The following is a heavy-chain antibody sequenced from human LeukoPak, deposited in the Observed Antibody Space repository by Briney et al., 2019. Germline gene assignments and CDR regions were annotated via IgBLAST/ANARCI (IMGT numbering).Heavy chain of an antibody. CDR1: GDSVSSNSTA. CDR2: TYYRSKWYT. CDR3: ARLGSGSNY. V-gene: IGHV6-1*01. D-gene: IGHD3-10*01. Sequence: SQTLSLTCAISGDSVSSNSTAWIWIRQSPSRGLEWLGRTYYRSKWYTEYAVSVKSRITINPDTSKNQFSLQLSSVNPEDTAVYYCARLGSGSNYWGQGTLVTVSS. J-gene: IGHJ4*02.